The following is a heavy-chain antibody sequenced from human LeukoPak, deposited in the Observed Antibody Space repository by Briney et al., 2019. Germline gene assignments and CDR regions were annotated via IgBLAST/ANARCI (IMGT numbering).Heavy chain of an antibody. V-gene: IGHV4-4*07. CDR1: GDSISNYY. CDR3: ARAHSIASYYYGVDV. J-gene: IGHJ6*02. CDR2: IYTSGST. D-gene: IGHD6-13*01. Sequence: SETLSLTCTVSGDSISNYYWSWIRQPAGKGLEWIGRIYTSGSTNYNPSLKSRVTMSVDTSKNQFSLKLSSVTAADTAVYYCARAHSIASYYYGVDVWGQGTTVTVSS.